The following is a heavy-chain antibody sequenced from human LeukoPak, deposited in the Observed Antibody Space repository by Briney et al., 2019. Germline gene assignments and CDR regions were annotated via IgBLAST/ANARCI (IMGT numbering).Heavy chain of an antibody. CDR3: ARDRDREYYFDY. CDR1: GFTRSDYY. V-gene: IGHV3-11*01. CDR2: ISSSGSTI. D-gene: IGHD3-10*01. Sequence: PGGSLRLSCAASGFTRSDYYMSLIRQAPGKGLEWVSYISSSGSTIYYADSVKGRFTISRDNAKNSLYLQMNSLRAEDTAVYYCARDRDREYYFDYWGQGTLVTVSS. J-gene: IGHJ4*02.